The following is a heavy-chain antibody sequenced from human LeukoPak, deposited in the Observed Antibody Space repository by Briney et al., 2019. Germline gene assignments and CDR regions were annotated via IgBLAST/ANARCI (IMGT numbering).Heavy chain of an antibody. J-gene: IGHJ4*02. Sequence: GGSRRLSCAASGFTFSSYWMHWVRQGPGKGLVWISRINSDASDTSYADSVRGRFTISRDNAKNTLYLQMNSLRAEDTAVYFCARDRYTGYDFDYWGQGTLATVSS. D-gene: IGHD5-12*01. V-gene: IGHV3-74*01. CDR1: GFTFSSYW. CDR3: ARDRYTGYDFDY. CDR2: INSDASDT.